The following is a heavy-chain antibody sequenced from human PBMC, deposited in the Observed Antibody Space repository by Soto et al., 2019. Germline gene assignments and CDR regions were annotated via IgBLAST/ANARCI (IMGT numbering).Heavy chain of an antibody. CDR3: AKVVRRANYLYYYYQMDD. Sequence: PGGSLRLSCAASGFTFSSYAMSWVRQAPGKGLEWVSAITSSGGSTYYADSVKGRFTISRDNSKNTLYLQMNSLRAEDTAVYYCAKVVRRANYLYYYYQMDDWGQGTQVTDSS. J-gene: IGHJ4*02. CDR1: GFTFSSYA. V-gene: IGHV3-23*01. CDR2: ITSSGGST. D-gene: IGHD3-22*01.